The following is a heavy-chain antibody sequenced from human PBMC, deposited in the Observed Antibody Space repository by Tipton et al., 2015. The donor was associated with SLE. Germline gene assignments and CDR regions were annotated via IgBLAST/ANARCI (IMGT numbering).Heavy chain of an antibody. CDR2: IYSGGTT. V-gene: IGHV3-66*02. CDR1: GFNVSGHY. Sequence: SLRLSCAASGFNVSGHYMSWVRQAPGKGLEWVSVIYSGGTTYYADSVKGRFTISRDSSEYTLYLQMNSLSAEDTAVYYCARDRIIMYRWALGVCGKGTTVTVSS. J-gene: IGHJ6*04. CDR3: ARDRIIMYRWALGV. D-gene: IGHD3-10*02.